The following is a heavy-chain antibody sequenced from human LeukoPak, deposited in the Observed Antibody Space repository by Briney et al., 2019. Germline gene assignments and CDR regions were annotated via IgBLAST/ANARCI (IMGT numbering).Heavy chain of an antibody. CDR1: GFPVSSNY. V-gene: IGHV3-53*01. J-gene: IGHJ4*02. Sequence: PGGSLRFSCAASGFPVSSNYMNWVRQAPGKGLEWVSIIYSGGNTHYADSVKGRFTISRDNSQNTLYLQMNSLRPEDTAVYYCARLLYYYDSSIYQRYFDYWGQGTLVTVSS. CDR3: ARLLYYYDSSIYQRYFDY. CDR2: IYSGGNT. D-gene: IGHD3-22*01.